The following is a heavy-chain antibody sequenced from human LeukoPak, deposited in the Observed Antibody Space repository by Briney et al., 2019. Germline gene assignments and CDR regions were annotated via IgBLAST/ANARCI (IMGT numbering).Heavy chain of an antibody. CDR1: GFTFSSYA. CDR2: ISGSGGST. CDR3: AKTGEGRYDFWSGYPLSYFDY. J-gene: IGHJ4*02. V-gene: IGHV3-23*01. D-gene: IGHD3-3*01. Sequence: QPGGSLRLSCAASGFTFSSYAMSWVRQAPGKGLEWVSAISGSGGSTYYADSVKGRFTISRDNSKNTLYLQMNSLRAEDTAVYYCAKTGEGRYDFWSGYPLSYFDYWGQGTLVTVSS.